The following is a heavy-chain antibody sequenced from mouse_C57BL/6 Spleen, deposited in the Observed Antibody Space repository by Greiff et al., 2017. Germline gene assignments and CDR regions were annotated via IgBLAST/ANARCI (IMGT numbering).Heavy chain of an antibody. CDR2: IYPGSGST. Sequence: QVHVKQPGAELVKPGASVKMSCKASGYTFTSYWITWVKQRPGQGLEWIGDIYPGSGSTNYNEKFKSKATLTVDTSSSTAYMQLSSLTSEDSAVYYCARPFYGNYEYFDVWGTGTTVTVSS. CDR3: ARPFYGNYEYFDV. CDR1: GYTFTSYW. D-gene: IGHD2-10*01. J-gene: IGHJ1*03. V-gene: IGHV1-55*01.